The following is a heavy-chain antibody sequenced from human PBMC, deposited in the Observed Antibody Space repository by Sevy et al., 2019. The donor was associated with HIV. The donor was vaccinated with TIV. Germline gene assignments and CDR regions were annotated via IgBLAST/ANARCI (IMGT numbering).Heavy chain of an antibody. Sequence: GGSLRLSCAVSGFTFSTYAMSWVRQAPGKGLEWVSAISGSGGSSTYNADSVKGRVTISRDNSKNTRYLQMNSLRAEDTAVYYCAKDRDFWRAACYFDYWGQGTLVTVSS. D-gene: IGHD3-3*01. CDR2: ISGSGGSST. J-gene: IGHJ4*02. CDR1: GFTFSTYA. CDR3: AKDRDFWRAACYFDY. V-gene: IGHV3-23*01.